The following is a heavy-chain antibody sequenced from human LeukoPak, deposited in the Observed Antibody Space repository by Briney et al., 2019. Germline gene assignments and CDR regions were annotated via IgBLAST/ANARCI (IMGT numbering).Heavy chain of an antibody. CDR3: ATQAHLYCGGDCYSDYFDY. CDR2: IYYSGST. Sequence: SQTLSLTCTVSGGSISSGGYYWSWIRQHPGKGLEWIRYIYYSGSTYYNPSLKSRVTISVDTSKNQFSLKLSSVTAADTAVYYCATQAHLYCGGDCYSDYFDYWGQGTLVTVSS. J-gene: IGHJ4*02. CDR1: GGSISSGGYY. D-gene: IGHD2-21*02. V-gene: IGHV4-31*03.